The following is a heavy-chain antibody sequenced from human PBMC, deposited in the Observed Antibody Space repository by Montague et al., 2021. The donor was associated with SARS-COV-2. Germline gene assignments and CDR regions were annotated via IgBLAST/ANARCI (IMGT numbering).Heavy chain of an antibody. J-gene: IGHJ2*01. Sequence: SETLSLTCTVSGGHYFWSWIRQSPGKGLEWIGYIYYSGTTKYNPSLESRVTISLDTSKNQLSLRLSSVTAADTAVYYCARIVVVTYSHFDLWGRGTLVTVSS. CDR3: ARIVVVTYSHFDL. CDR2: IYYSGTT. V-gene: IGHV4-59*01. CDR1: GGHYF. D-gene: IGHD3-22*01.